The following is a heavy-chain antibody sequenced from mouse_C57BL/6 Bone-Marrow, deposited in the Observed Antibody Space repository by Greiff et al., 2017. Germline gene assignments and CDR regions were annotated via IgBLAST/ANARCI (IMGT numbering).Heavy chain of an antibody. D-gene: IGHD2-1*01. V-gene: IGHV1-15*01. CDR3: TTGGYGNYVYWYFDV. CDR2: IDPETGGT. CDR1: GYTFTDYE. J-gene: IGHJ1*03. Sequence: QVQLQQSGAELVRPGASVTLSCKASGYTFTDYEMHWVKQTPVHGLEWIGAIDPETGGTAYNQKFKGKAILTADKSSSTAYMELRSLTSEDSAVYYCTTGGYGNYVYWYFDVWGTGTTVTVSS.